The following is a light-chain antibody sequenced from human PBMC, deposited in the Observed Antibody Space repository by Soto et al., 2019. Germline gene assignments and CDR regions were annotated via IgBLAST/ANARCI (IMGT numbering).Light chain of an antibody. CDR3: SSYTSGSLRV. V-gene: IGLV2-14*01. CDR2: EVS. CDR1: NNDIGRFDF. Sequence: QSALAQPASVSGSPGQSISISCTGTNNDIGRFDFVSWYQQYPGKAPKLLIYEVSYRPSGVSDRFSGSKSANTASLTISGLQAEDEADYYCSSYTSGSLRVFGTGTKVTVL. J-gene: IGLJ1*01.